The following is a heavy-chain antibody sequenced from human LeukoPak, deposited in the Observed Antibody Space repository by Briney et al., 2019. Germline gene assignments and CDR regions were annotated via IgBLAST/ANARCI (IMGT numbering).Heavy chain of an antibody. V-gene: IGHV3-48*02. D-gene: IGHD5-12*01. J-gene: IGHJ4*02. Sequence: GGSLRLSCADSGFTFSSYGTNWVRQAPGKRLEWVSYISSSSDSIYYADSVKGRFTISRDNAENSLYLQMNSLRDEDTAVYYCARAMRSGYDYWGQGTLGTVSS. CDR1: GFTFSSYG. CDR2: ISSSSDSI. CDR3: ARAMRSGYDY.